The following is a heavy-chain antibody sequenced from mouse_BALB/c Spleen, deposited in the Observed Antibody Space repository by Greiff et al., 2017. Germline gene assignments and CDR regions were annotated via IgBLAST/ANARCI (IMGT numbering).Heavy chain of an antibody. V-gene: IGHV3-6*02. CDR1: GYSITSGYY. CDR3: ARYYYGSSHFDY. J-gene: IGHJ2*01. CDR2: ISYDGSN. Sequence: DVHLVESGPGLVKPSQSLSLTCSVTGYSITSGYYWNWIRQFPGNKLEWMGYISYDGSNNYNPSLKNRISITRDTSKNQFFLKLNSVTTEDTATYYCARYYYGSSHFDYWGQGTTLTVSS. D-gene: IGHD1-1*01.